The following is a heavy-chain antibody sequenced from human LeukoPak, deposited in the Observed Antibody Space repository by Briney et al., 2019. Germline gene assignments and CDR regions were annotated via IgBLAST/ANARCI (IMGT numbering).Heavy chain of an antibody. CDR1: GGSFSGYY. CDR3: ARGTAMVPFDY. V-gene: IGHV4-34*01. CDR2: INHSGST. D-gene: IGHD5-18*01. J-gene: IGHJ4*02. Sequence: PSETLSLTCAVYGGSFSGYYWSWIRQPPGKGLEWIGEINHSGSTNYNPSLKSRVTISVDTSKNQFSLKLSSVTAADTAVYYCARGTAMVPFDYWGQGTLVTVSS.